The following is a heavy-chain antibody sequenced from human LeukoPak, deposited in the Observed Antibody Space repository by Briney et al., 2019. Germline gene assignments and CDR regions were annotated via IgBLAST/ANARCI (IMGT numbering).Heavy chain of an antibody. V-gene: IGHV3-74*01. CDR3: AREYYDSSGSPYFDY. D-gene: IGHD3-22*01. CDR1: GFTFSSYE. Sequence: GGSLRLSCVASGFTFSSYEMNWVRQAPGKGLVWVSRINSDGSSTTYGDSVKGRFTISRDNAKNTLYMYMHSLRAEDTAVYYCAREYYDSSGSPYFDYWGQGTLVTVSS. CDR2: INSDGSST. J-gene: IGHJ4*02.